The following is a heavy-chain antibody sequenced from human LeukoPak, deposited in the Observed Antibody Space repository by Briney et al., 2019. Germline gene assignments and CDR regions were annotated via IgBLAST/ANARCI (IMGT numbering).Heavy chain of an antibody. CDR1: GYSFTNYW. CDR2: IYPGDSDT. V-gene: IGHV5-51*01. Sequence: GETLKISCKGSGYSFTNYWVGWVRQMPGKGLEWMGIIYPGDSDTRYSPSFQGQVTISADKSISTAYLQWSSLKASDTAMYYCARLEAVAGKTSWFDPWGQGTLVTVSS. J-gene: IGHJ5*02. D-gene: IGHD6-19*01. CDR3: ARLEAVAGKTSWFDP.